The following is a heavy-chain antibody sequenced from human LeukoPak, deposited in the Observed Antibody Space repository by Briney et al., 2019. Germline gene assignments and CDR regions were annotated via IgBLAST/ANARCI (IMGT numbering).Heavy chain of an antibody. CDR3: AKARYYYDSSVPYYFDY. Sequence: GGSLRLSCAASGFTFSSYAMSWVRQAPGKGREWVSAISGSGGSTYYADSVKGRFTISRDNSKNTLYLQMNSLRAEDTAVYYCAKARYYYDSSVPYYFDYWGQGTLVTVSS. CDR1: GFTFSSYA. D-gene: IGHD3-22*01. CDR2: ISGSGGST. J-gene: IGHJ4*02. V-gene: IGHV3-23*01.